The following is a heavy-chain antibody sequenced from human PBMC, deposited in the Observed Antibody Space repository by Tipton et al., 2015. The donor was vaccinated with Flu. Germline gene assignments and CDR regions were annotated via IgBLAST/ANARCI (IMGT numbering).Heavy chain of an antibody. CDR1: GDSMGSQYF. V-gene: IGHV4-38-2*02. D-gene: IGHD4-17*01. CDR3: VRGRLADYVRFFDV. Sequence: TLSLTCSVSGDSMGSQYFWGWIRQPPGKGLEWIGNVHRTGSPYYNPSLKGRVTMSPDTSKSQFSLNLTSVTAADTALYYCVRGRLADYVRFFDVWGQGTLVTVSS. J-gene: IGHJ4*02. CDR2: VHRTGSP.